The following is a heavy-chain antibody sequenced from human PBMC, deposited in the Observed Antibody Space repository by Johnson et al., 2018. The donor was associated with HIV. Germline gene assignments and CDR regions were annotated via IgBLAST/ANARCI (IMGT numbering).Heavy chain of an antibody. J-gene: IGHJ3*02. CDR2: SSWNSGSI. Sequence: VQLVESGGGLVQPGRSLRLSCAASGFTFDDYAMHWVRQAPGKGLEWVSGSSWNSGSIGYADSVKGRFTISRDNAKHSLYLQMNSLRAEDTAWYYCAKDKGAAAGYDAFDIWGQGTMVTVSS. D-gene: IGHD6-13*01. V-gene: IGHV3-9*01. CDR3: AKDKGAAAGYDAFDI. CDR1: GFTFDDYA.